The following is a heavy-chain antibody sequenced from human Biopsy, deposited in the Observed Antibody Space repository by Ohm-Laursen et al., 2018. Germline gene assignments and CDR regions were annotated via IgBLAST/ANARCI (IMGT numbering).Heavy chain of an antibody. CDR3: ARLGSGDYFPTFFDF. CDR2: IFYSANT. D-gene: IGHD5-12*01. Sequence: PSQTLSLTCTVSGVSINGGRYYWNWIRHHPGKGLEWIGNIFYSANTYYSPSLKSRVTISVDTSKNQFSLKLSSVTAADTAVYYCARLGSGDYFPTFFDFWGQGALVTVSS. CDR1: GVSINGGRYY. V-gene: IGHV4-31*03. J-gene: IGHJ4*02.